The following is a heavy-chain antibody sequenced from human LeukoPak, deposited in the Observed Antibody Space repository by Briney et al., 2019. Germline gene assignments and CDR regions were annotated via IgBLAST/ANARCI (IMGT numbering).Heavy chain of an antibody. CDR2: IFHSGSV. D-gene: IGHD2-15*01. Sequence: PSETLSLTCTVSGYSIISDYFWGWARQPPGKGPEWIGSIFHSGSVYYNPSLKSRVTISVDPSKNRFSLKLTSVTAADTAVYYCARVVASTSIDSWGQGTLVTVSS. CDR3: ARVVASTSIDS. J-gene: IGHJ4*02. V-gene: IGHV4-38-2*02. CDR1: GYSIISDYF.